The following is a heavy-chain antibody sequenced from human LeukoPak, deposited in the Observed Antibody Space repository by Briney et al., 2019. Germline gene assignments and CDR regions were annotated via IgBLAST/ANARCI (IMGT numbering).Heavy chain of an antibody. CDR3: ARAPYDFWSGYRGRWFDP. V-gene: IGHV4-30-4*08. D-gene: IGHD3-3*01. CDR1: GGSISSGDYY. J-gene: IGHJ5*02. CDR2: IYYSGST. Sequence: PSETLSLTCTVSGGSISSGDYYWSWIRQPPGKGLEWIGYIYYSGSTYYNPSLKSRVTISVDTSKNQFSLKLSSVTAVDTAVYYCARAPYDFWSGYRGRWFDPWGQGPLVTVSS.